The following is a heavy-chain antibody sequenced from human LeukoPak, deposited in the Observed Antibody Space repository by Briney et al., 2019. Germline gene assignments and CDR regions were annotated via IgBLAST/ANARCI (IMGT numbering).Heavy chain of an antibody. Sequence: PGGSLRLSWAASGFTFSVYGMEWVRQAPGKGLEWVTIISHDAKNKYYADSVKGRFTISRDNSKNTLYLQMNSLRPEDTGVYFCAKLDPTGDDCWGQGTLVTVSS. CDR1: GFTFSVYG. CDR3: AKLDPTGDDC. CDR2: ISHDAKNK. J-gene: IGHJ4*02. D-gene: IGHD2-8*02. V-gene: IGHV3-30*18.